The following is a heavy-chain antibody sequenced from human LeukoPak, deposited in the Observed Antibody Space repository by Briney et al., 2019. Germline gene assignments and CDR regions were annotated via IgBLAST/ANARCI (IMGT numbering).Heavy chain of an antibody. D-gene: IGHD2-8*01. Sequence: GGSLRLSCAASGFTFSSYGMHWVRQAPGKGLEWVGVVWFDGGNKYYADSVKGRFTISRDNSKNTLYLQLNSLRAEDTAVYHCARGPSCTDGVCYSGGYYYYMDVWGKGTTVTVSS. CDR2: VWFDGGNK. V-gene: IGHV3-33*01. CDR1: GFTFSSYG. CDR3: ARGPSCTDGVCYSGGYYYYMDV. J-gene: IGHJ6*03.